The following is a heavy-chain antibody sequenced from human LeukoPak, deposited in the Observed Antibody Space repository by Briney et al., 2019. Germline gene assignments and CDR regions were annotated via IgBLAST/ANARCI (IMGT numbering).Heavy chain of an antibody. D-gene: IGHD6-19*01. V-gene: IGHV1-2*02. CDR3: ARDLGSVAGYYYYYGMDV. Sequence: ASVKVSCKASGYTFTGYYMHWVRQAPGQGLEWMGWINPNSGGTNYAQKFQGRVTITRDTSASTAYMELSSLRSEDTAVYYCARDLGSVAGYYYYYGMDVWGQGTTVTVSS. J-gene: IGHJ6*02. CDR2: INPNSGGT. CDR1: GYTFTGYY.